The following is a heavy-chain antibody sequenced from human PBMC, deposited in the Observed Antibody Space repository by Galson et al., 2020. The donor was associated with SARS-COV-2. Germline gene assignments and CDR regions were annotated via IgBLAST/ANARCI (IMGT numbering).Heavy chain of an antibody. Sequence: SQTLSLPCTVPGGSISSGSYYWSWIRQPAGKGLEWIGRIHTSGSTDYNSSLKSRVTISVDTSKNQFSLKLTSVTAADTAVYYCARWTGDTAFDIWGQGTMVTVSS. J-gene: IGHJ3*02. CDR2: IHTSGST. CDR3: ARWTGDTAFDI. CDR1: GGSISSGSYY. V-gene: IGHV4-61*02. D-gene: IGHD7-27*01.